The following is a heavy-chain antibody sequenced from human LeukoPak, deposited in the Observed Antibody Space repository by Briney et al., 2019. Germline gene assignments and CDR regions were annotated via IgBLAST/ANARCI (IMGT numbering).Heavy chain of an antibody. CDR1: GYTFTSYY. D-gene: IGHD5-24*01. J-gene: IGHJ4*02. Sequence: ASVKVSCKASGYTFTSYYMHWVRQAPGQGLEWMGMINPSGGSTSYAQKFQGRVTMTRDTSTSTVYMELSSLGSEDTAVYYCARKGATTYYFEYWGQGTLVTVSS. CDR2: INPSGGST. CDR3: ARKGATTYYFEY. V-gene: IGHV1-46*01.